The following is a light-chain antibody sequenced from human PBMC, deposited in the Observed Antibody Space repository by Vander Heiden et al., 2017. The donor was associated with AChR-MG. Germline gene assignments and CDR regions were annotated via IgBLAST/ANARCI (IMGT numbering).Light chain of an antibody. CDR1: QSVSSSY. CDR2: GAS. Sequence: EIVLPQSPGTLSLSPGERATLSCRASQSVSSSYLAWYQQNPGQAPRLLIYGASSRATGIPDRFIGSGSGTDFTLTISRLEPEDFAVYYCQQYCSSPPVTFGPGTKVDIK. V-gene: IGKV3-20*01. J-gene: IGKJ3*01. CDR3: QQYCSSPPVT.